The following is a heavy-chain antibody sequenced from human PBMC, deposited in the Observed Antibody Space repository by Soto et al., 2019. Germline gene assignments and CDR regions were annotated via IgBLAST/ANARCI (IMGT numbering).Heavy chain of an antibody. CDR1: GYTFTSYG. J-gene: IGHJ5*02. CDR2: INAANGDT. CDR3: VRRHVSATGIDWFDP. V-gene: IGHV1-3*01. Sequence: GDSVQVSCTASGYTFTSYGIHWVRQAPGQRLEWMGWINAANGDTKYSPKFQGRVTITRDTSASTAYMELSSLRSEDTAVYYCVRRHVSATGIDWFDPWGQGTLVTVSS. D-gene: IGHD6-13*01.